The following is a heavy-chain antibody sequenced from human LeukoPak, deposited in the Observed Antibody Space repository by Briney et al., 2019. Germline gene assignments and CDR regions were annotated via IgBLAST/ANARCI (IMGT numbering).Heavy chain of an antibody. CDR3: AKDIDQTPRRVVVITFLRAFDI. V-gene: IGHV3-23*01. J-gene: IGHJ3*02. D-gene: IGHD3-22*01. CDR1: GFTFSSYA. Sequence: GGSLRLSCAASGFTFSSYAMNWVRQVPGKGLEWVSSISTSGGTTYNADSVKGRFTISRDNSKNTLYLQMNSLRAEDTAVYYCAKDIDQTPRRVVVITFLRAFDIWGQGTMVTVSS. CDR2: ISTSGGTT.